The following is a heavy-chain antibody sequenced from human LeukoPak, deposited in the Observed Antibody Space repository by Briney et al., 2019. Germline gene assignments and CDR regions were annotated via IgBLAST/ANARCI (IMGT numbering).Heavy chain of an antibody. D-gene: IGHD3-16*01. CDR3: ARVVGGGSGLYYHHYMGV. J-gene: IGHJ6*03. CDR1: GGSVSSGSYY. V-gene: IGHV4-61*01. CDR2: ISYSGTT. Sequence: SETLSLTCTVSGGSVSSGSYYWSWIRQSPGKGLEWIGYISYSGTTNYNPSVKSRVTISVDASKSQFSLKLSYVSAADTAVHYCARVVGGGSGLYYHHYMGVWRRGTAVTVSS.